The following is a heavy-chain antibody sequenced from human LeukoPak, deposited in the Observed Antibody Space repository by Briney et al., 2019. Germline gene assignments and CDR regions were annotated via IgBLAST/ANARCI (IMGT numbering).Heavy chain of an antibody. CDR3: ARDPMTTRFFDY. CDR1: GGTFSSYA. V-gene: IGHV1-69*04. D-gene: IGHD3-3*01. CDR2: IIPILGIA. Sequence: GSSVKVSCKASGGTFSSYAISWVRQAPGQGLEWMGRIIPILGIANYAQKFQGRVTITADKSTSTAYMELSSLRSEDTAVYYCARDPMTTRFFDYWGQGTLVTVSS. J-gene: IGHJ4*02.